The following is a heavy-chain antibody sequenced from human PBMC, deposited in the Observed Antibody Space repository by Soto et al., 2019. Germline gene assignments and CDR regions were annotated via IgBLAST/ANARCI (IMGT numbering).Heavy chain of an antibody. V-gene: IGHV3-30*18. J-gene: IGHJ6*02. D-gene: IGHD2-2*01. CDR3: AKDSDQLLFDYYYYGMEV. CDR1: GFTFSKFG. CDR2: VSYDGSFK. Sequence: QVQLVESGGGVVQPGGSLRLSCEASGFTFSKFGIHWVRQAPGKGLEWVAVVSYDGSFKYYADSVKGRFTISRDNSKNTLYLQMNSLRPEDTALYYCAKDSDQLLFDYYYYGMEVWGQGTTVTVSS.